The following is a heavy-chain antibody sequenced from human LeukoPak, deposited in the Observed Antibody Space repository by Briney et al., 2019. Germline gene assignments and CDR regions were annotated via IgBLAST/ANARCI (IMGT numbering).Heavy chain of an antibody. CDR3: ARRGWGYYDSSGYYSTGAAFDI. V-gene: IGHV4-59*08. CDR2: IYYSGST. Sequence: SETLSLTCTVSGGSISSYYWSWIRQPPGKGLEWIGYIYYSGSTNYNPSLKSRVTISVDTSKNQFSLKLSSVTAADTAVYYCARRGWGYYDSSGYYSTGAAFDIWGRGTMVTVSS. J-gene: IGHJ3*02. CDR1: GGSISSYY. D-gene: IGHD3-22*01.